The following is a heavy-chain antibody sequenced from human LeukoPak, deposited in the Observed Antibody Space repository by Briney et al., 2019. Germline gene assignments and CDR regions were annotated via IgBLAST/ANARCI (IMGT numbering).Heavy chain of an antibody. Sequence: GGSLRLSCAASGFTFSTHWMSWVRQIPGEGLEWVANIKQDGSEKHYVDSVRGRFTISRDNAESSLYLQMNSLRAEDTAVYYCASDFGSGSFFAYWGQGTLVTVSS. V-gene: IGHV3-7*03. D-gene: IGHD3-10*01. CDR2: IKQDGSEK. J-gene: IGHJ4*02. CDR1: GFTFSTHW. CDR3: ASDFGSGSFFAY.